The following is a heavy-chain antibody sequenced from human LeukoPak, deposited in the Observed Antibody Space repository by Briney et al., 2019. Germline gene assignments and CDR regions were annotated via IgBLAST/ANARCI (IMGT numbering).Heavy chain of an antibody. V-gene: IGHV1-46*01. J-gene: IGHJ4*02. Sequence: GASVKVSCKASGYTFTSYYMHWVRQAPGQGLECMGIINPSGGSTSYAQKFQGRVTITADKSTSTAYMELSSLRSEDTAVYYCATLATARPYYFDYWGQGTLVTVSS. D-gene: IGHD5-12*01. CDR1: GYTFTSYY. CDR2: INPSGGST. CDR3: ATLATARPYYFDY.